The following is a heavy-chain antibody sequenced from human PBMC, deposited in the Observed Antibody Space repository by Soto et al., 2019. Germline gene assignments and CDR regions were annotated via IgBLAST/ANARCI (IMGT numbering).Heavy chain of an antibody. CDR1: GDSISSGGYS. CDR2: IYHSGST. J-gene: IGHJ4*02. V-gene: IGHV4-30-2*01. D-gene: IGHD5-18*01. Sequence: QLQLQESGSGLVKPSQTLSLTCAVSGDSISSGGYSWSWIWQPPGKGLEWIGFIYHSGSTYYNPSLKSRVTISVDRSKNQFSLKLTSVTAADTAIYYCARGDTVITPFDYWGQGTLVTVSS. CDR3: ARGDTVITPFDY.